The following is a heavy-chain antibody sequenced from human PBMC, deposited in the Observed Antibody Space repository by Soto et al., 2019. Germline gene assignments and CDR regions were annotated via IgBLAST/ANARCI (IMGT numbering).Heavy chain of an antibody. CDR1: GYTFTSYG. Sequence: QVQLVQSGAEVKKPGASVKVSCKASGYTFTSYGITWVRQAPGQGLEWMGWISAYNGNTNYAQKLQGRVTMTTDTSASTADMELRGLRSDDTAVYYCARDPGGIVVVPAAIGWDYYYGMDVWGQGTTVTVSS. D-gene: IGHD2-2*01. V-gene: IGHV1-18*01. CDR3: ARDPGGIVVVPAAIGWDYYYGMDV. J-gene: IGHJ6*02. CDR2: ISAYNGNT.